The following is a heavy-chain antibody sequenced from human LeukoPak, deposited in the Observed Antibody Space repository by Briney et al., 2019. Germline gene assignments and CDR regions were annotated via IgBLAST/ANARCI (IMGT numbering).Heavy chain of an antibody. CDR1: GYTFTGFH. Sequence: ASVKVSCKASGYTFTGFHMHWVRQAPGQGLEWMGWINPNSGGTNYAQKFQGRATMTRDTSISTAYMELSRLRSDDTAVYYCARLPVNGFDYWGQGTLVTVSS. D-gene: IGHD3-10*01. CDR3: ARLPVNGFDY. V-gene: IGHV1-2*02. CDR2: INPNSGGT. J-gene: IGHJ4*02.